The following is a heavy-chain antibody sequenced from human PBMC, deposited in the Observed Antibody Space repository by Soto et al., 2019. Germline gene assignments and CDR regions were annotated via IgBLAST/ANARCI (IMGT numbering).Heavy chain of an antibody. CDR1: GFTFSNYA. Sequence: LRLSCSVSGFTFSNYAMHWVRQAPGKGLEYVSGITSDGDNTWHADSVKDRFTISRDNSKNTLFLQMSSLRVEDTAIYFCVKGNQLLRYYFEFWGPGTLVTVSS. CDR3: VKGNQLLRYYFEF. CDR2: ITSDGDNT. V-gene: IGHV3-64D*06. J-gene: IGHJ4*01. D-gene: IGHD2-15*01.